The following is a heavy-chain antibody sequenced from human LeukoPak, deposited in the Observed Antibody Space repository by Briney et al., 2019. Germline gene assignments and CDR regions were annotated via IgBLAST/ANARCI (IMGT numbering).Heavy chain of an antibody. CDR1: GFTVSSNY. CDR2: IYSGGST. J-gene: IGHJ3*02. CDR3: ARDHTIFGVAHGAFDI. D-gene: IGHD3-3*01. V-gene: IGHV3-53*01. Sequence: GGSLRLSCAASGFTVSSNYMSWVRQAPGKGLEWVSVIYSGGSTYYADSVKGRFTISRDSSKNTLYLQMNSLRAEDTAVYYCARDHTIFGVAHGAFDIWGQGTMVTVSS.